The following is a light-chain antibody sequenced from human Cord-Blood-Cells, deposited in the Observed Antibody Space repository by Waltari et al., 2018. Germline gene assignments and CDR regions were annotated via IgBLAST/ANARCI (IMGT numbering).Light chain of an antibody. CDR3: QQYDNLPYC. CDR2: DAS. V-gene: IGKV1-33*01. J-gene: IGKJ2*03. Sequence: DIQMTQSPSSLSASVGDRVTITCQASQDISNSLNWYQQKPGKAPKLLIYDASNLETGVPSRFSGSGSGTDFAFTISSLQPEDSATYYCQQYDNLPYCFGQGTKLEIK. CDR1: QDISNS.